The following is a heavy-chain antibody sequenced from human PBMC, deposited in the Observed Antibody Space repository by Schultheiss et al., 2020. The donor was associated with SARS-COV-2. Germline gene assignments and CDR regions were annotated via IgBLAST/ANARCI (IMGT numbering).Heavy chain of an antibody. J-gene: IGHJ4*02. V-gene: IGHV2-70*01. Sequence: TLSLTCTVSGGSVSSGSYYWSWIRQPPGKGLEWLALIDWDDDKYYNSSLKTRLTISKDTSKNQVVLTMTNMDPVDTATYYCARSFVPRGRAADYWGQGILVTVSS. CDR2: IDWDDDK. D-gene: IGHD3-10*01. CDR3: ARSFVPRGRAADY. CDR1: GGSVSSGSYY.